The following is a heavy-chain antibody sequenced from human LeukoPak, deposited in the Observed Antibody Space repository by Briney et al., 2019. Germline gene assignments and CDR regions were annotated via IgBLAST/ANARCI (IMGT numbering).Heavy chain of an antibody. D-gene: IGHD3-10*01. Sequence: GESLRLSCAASGFTFSRFWMNWVRQAPGKGLEWVANIKEDGSEKDYVDSVKGRFTISRDNAKNSLYLQMNSLRAEDTAVYYCARGRGELLVYFDYWGQGTLVTVSS. V-gene: IGHV3-7*01. CDR1: GFTFSRFW. J-gene: IGHJ4*02. CDR2: IKEDGSEK. CDR3: ARGRGELLVYFDY.